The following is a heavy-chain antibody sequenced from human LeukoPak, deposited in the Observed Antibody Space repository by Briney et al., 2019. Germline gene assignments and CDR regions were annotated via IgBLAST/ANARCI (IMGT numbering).Heavy chain of an antibody. CDR1: GFTFSSYA. V-gene: IGHV3-21*01. CDR3: AREITKYYDFWSGYRFDP. CDR2: ISSSSGYI. J-gene: IGHJ5*02. D-gene: IGHD3-3*01. Sequence: GGSLRLSCAASGFTFSSYAMSWVRQAPGKGLEWVSSISSSSGYIYYADSVKGRFTISRDNAKNSLYLQMNSLRAEDTAVYYCAREITKYYDFWSGYRFDPWGQGTLVTVSS.